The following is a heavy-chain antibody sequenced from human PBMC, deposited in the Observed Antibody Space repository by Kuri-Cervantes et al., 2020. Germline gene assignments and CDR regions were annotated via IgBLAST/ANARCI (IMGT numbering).Heavy chain of an antibody. CDR1: GYTLPELS. CDR3: ARVGYYYDSSGYLRWGVAFDY. CDR2: FDPEDGET. V-gene: IGHV1-24*01. Sequence: ASVKVSCKVSGYTLPELSMHWVRQAPGKGLEWMGGFDPEDGETIYAQKFQGRVTMTEDTSTDTAYMELSSLRSDDTAVYYCARVGYYYDSSGYLRWGVAFDYWGQGTPVTVSS. J-gene: IGHJ4*02. D-gene: IGHD3-22*01.